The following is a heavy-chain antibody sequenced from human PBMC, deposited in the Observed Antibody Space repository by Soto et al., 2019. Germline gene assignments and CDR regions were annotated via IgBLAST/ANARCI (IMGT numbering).Heavy chain of an antibody. CDR2: INHSGST. V-gene: IGHV4-34*01. CDR3: ARSSPPSDY. J-gene: IGHJ4*02. CDR1: GGSFSGYY. Sequence: SETLSLTCAVYGGSFSGYYWSWIRQPPGKGLEWIGEINHSGSTNYNPSLKSLVTISVDPSKNQFSLKLSSVTAADTAVYYCARSSPPSDYWGQGTLVTVSS.